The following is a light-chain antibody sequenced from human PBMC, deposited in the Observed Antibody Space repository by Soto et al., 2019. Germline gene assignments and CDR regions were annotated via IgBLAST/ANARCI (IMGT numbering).Light chain of an antibody. V-gene: IGKV3-15*01. Sequence: EIVMTQSPATLSVYPGERATLSCRASQSVGSNLAWYQQKPGQAPRLLIYGASTRATGIPARFSGSGSGTEFTLTIGSLQSEDFAVYYCHQYNYWPPGTFGQGTKVEIK. CDR3: HQYNYWPPGT. CDR2: GAS. CDR1: QSVGSN. J-gene: IGKJ1*01.